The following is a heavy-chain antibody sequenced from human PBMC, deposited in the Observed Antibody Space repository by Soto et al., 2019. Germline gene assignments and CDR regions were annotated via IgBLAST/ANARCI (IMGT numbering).Heavy chain of an antibody. CDR3: ATERKYDYYYGMDV. D-gene: IGHD3-3*01. Sequence: ASVKVSCKVSGYTLTELSMHWVRQAPGKGLEWMGGFDPEDGETIYAQKFQGKVTMTEDTSTDTAYMELSSLRSEDTAVYYCATERKYDYYYGMDVWGQGTTVTVSS. CDR2: FDPEDGET. CDR1: GYTLTELS. J-gene: IGHJ6*02. V-gene: IGHV1-24*01.